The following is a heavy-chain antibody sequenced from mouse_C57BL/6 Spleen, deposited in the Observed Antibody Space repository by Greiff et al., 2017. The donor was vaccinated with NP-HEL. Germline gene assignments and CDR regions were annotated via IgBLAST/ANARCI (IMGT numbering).Heavy chain of an antibody. Sequence: QVQLKQPGAELVKPGASVKLSCKASGYTFTSYWMQWVKQRPGQGLEWIGEIDPSDSYTNYNQKFKGKATLTVDTSSSTAYMQLSSLTSEDSAVYHCALTGTGFAYWGQGTLVTVSA. CDR3: ALTGTGFAY. J-gene: IGHJ3*01. CDR1: GYTFTSYW. CDR2: IDPSDSYT. D-gene: IGHD4-1*01. V-gene: IGHV1-50*01.